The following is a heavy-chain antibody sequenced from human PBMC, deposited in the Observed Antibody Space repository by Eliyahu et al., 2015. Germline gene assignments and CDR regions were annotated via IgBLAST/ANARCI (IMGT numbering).Heavy chain of an antibody. D-gene: IGHD6-13*01. J-gene: IGHJ4*02. Sequence: QVQLVQSGAEVKKPGASVKVACKAXGYTFTSYXISWVRQAPGQGLEWMGWISAYNGNTNYAQXLQGRVTMTTDTSTSTAYMELRSLRSDDTAVYYCARDLLNPAAGLLIYWGQGTLVTVSS. CDR2: ISAYNGNT. CDR1: GYTFTSYX. CDR3: ARDLLNPAAGLLIY. V-gene: IGHV1-18*01.